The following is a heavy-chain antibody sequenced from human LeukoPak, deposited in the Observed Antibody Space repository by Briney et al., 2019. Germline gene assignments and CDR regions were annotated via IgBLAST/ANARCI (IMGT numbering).Heavy chain of an antibody. J-gene: IGHJ4*02. Sequence: PSETLSLSCAVYGGSFSGYYWIWIRQPPGKGLEWIGEINHSGSTNYNPSLKSRVTISVDTSKNQFSLKLSSVTAADTAVYYCARFPLGSYGYHYWGQGTLVTVSS. D-gene: IGHD5-18*01. CDR3: ARFPLGSYGYHY. CDR1: GGSFSGYY. V-gene: IGHV4-34*01. CDR2: INHSGST.